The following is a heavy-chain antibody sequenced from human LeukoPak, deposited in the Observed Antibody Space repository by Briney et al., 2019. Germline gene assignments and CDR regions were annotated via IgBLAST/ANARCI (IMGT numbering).Heavy chain of an antibody. D-gene: IGHD6-19*01. V-gene: IGHV4-39*07. CDR3: ARGLWGSGWYGIFDY. CDR1: GGSISSSSYY. CDR2: INHSGST. Sequence: SETLSLTCTVSGGSISSSSYYWGWIRQPPGKGLEWIGEINHSGSTNYNPSLKSRVTISVDTSKNQFSLKLSSVTAADTAVYYCARGLWGSGWYGIFDYWGQGTLVTVSS. J-gene: IGHJ4*02.